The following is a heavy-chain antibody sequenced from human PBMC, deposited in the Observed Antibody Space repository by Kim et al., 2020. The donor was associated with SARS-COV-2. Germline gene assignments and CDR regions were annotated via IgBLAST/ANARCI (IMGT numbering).Heavy chain of an antibody. CDR3: ARFRAYSSSWYDVPNFDY. V-gene: IGHV4-39*01. CDR2: IYYSGST. J-gene: IGHJ4*02. D-gene: IGHD6-13*01. CDR1: GGSISSSSYY. Sequence: SETLSLTCTVSGGSISSSSYYWGWIRQPPGKGLEWIGSIYYSGSTYYNPSLKSRVTISVDTSKNQFSLKLSSVTAADTAVYYCARFRAYSSSWYDVPNFDYWGQETLVTVSS.